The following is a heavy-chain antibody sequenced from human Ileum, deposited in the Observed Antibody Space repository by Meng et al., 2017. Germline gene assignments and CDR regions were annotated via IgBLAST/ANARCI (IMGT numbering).Heavy chain of an antibody. CDR1: GFTFTGDW. CDR2: IKQDGSEK. J-gene: IGHJ4*02. V-gene: IGHV3-7*01. CDR3: ARGGKFYYDSSGYPDQY. D-gene: IGHD3-22*01. Sequence: GGSLRLSCAASGFTFTGDWMSWVRQAPGKGLEWVANIKQDGSEKHYVDSLQGRFTISRDNAKNSLFLQMNSLRAEDTAVYYCARGGKFYYDSSGYPDQYWGQGNMVTVSS.